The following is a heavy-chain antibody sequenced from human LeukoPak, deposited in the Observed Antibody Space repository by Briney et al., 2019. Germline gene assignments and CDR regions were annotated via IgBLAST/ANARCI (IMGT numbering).Heavy chain of an antibody. V-gene: IGHV4-34*01. J-gene: IGHJ6*02. CDR3: ASAVGYCSGGSCSRHYYYYYGMDV. D-gene: IGHD2-15*01. CDR1: GGSFSGYY. CDR2: INHSGRT. Sequence: SVTLSLTCAVYGGSFSGYYWMWIRQPPGKGREWIGEINHSGRTNYHPSVKSRVTISVDTSKNQFSLKLSSVTAADTAVYYCASAVGYCSGGSCSRHYYYYYGMDVWGQGTTVTVSS.